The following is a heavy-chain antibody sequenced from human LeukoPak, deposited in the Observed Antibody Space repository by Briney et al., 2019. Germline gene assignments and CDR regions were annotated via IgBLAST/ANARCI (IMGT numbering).Heavy chain of an antibody. J-gene: IGHJ6*03. CDR3: ARGAYSSSSHYYYYYMDV. CDR1: GYTFTSYD. V-gene: IGHV1-8*01. D-gene: IGHD6-6*01. CDR2: MNPNSGNT. Sequence: ASVKVSCKASGYTFTSYDINWVRQATGQGLEWMGWMNPNSGNTGYAQKFQGRVTMTRNTSISTAYVELSSLRSEDTAVYYCARGAYSSSSHYYYYYMDVWGKGTTVTVSS.